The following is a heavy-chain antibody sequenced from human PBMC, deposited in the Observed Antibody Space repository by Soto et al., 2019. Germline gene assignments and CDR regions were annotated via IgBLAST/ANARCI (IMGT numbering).Heavy chain of an antibody. V-gene: IGHV4-30-4*01. Sequence: SETLSLTCTVSGGSISSGYYYWSWIRQPPGKGLEWIGYIYYSGSTYYNPSLKSRVTISVDTSKNQFSLRLSSVTAADTAVYYCARDRRYWDAFDIWGQGTMVTVSS. CDR2: IYYSGST. J-gene: IGHJ3*02. CDR1: GGSISSGYYY. D-gene: IGHD2-8*02. CDR3: ARDRRYWDAFDI.